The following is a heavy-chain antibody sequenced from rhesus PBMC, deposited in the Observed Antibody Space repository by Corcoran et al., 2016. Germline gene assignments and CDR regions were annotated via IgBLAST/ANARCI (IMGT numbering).Heavy chain of an antibody. CDR3: ARDCTGSGCYGY. V-gene: IGHV4-65*01. CDR1: GGSISSSNW. CDR2: ISGISCST. J-gene: IGHJ4*01. Sequence: QVQLQESGPGLVKPSETLSLTCAVSGGSISSSNWWSWIRQPPGKGLGWFWFISGISCSTYYNPSLQSRVTSSTDTSKNQFSLKLSSVTAADTAVYYCARDCTGSGCYGYWGQGVLVTVSS. D-gene: IGHD2-21*01.